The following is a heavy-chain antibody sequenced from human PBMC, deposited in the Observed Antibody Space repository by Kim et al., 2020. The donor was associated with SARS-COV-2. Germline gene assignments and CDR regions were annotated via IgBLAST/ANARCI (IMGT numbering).Heavy chain of an antibody. Sequence: VKGRFTISRDNAKNSLYLQMSSLRAEDTAVYYCARGFRQLVYYYYYGMDVWGQGTTVTVSS. D-gene: IGHD6-6*01. V-gene: IGHV3-11*06. CDR3: ARGFRQLVYYYYYGMDV. J-gene: IGHJ6*02.